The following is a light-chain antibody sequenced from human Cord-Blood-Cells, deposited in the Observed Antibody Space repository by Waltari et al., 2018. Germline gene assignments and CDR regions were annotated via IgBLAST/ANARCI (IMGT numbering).Light chain of an antibody. V-gene: IGKV4-1*01. CDR3: QQYYSTPFT. CDR1: QSVLYSSNNKNY. CDR2: WAS. J-gene: IGKJ3*01. Sequence: DIVMTQSPDSLAVSLGERAIIHCKSSQSVLYSSNNKNYLAWYQQKPGQPPKLLIYWASTRESGVPDRFSGSWSGTDFTLTISSLQAEDVAVYYCQQYYSTPFTFGPGTKVDIK.